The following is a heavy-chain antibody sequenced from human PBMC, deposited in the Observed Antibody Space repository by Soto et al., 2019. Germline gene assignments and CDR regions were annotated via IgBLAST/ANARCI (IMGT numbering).Heavy chain of an antibody. CDR2: MNPNSGNT. Sequence: QVQLVQSGAEVKKPGASVKVSCKASGYTFTSYDINWVRQATGQGLEWMGWMNPNSGNTGYAQKFQGTVTMTGNTSISTAYMELSSLRSEDTALYYCARERAAAGSNWFDPWGQGTLVTVSS. CDR1: GYTFTSYD. CDR3: ARERAAAGSNWFDP. J-gene: IGHJ5*02. V-gene: IGHV1-8*01. D-gene: IGHD6-13*01.